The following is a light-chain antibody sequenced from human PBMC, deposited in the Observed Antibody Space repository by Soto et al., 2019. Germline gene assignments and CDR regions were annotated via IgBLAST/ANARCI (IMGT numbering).Light chain of an antibody. CDR3: SSYTSSSTVV. Sequence: QSALTQPASVSGSPGQSISISCTGTSSDIGGYNYVSWYQQHPGKAPKLMIYDVSNRPSGVSVRFSGSKSGNTASLTISGVQAEDEATYYCSSYTSSSTVVFGGGTKLTVL. V-gene: IGLV2-14*03. CDR2: DVS. J-gene: IGLJ2*01. CDR1: SSDIGGYNY.